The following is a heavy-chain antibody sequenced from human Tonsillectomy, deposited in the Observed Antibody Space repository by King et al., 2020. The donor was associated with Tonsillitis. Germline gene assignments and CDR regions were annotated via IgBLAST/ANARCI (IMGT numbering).Heavy chain of an antibody. CDR3: SRGAYSSSSDY. CDR2: ISSSGSTI. D-gene: IGHD6-6*01. Sequence: QLVQSGGGLVQPGGSLRLSCAASGFTFSSYEMNWVRQAPGKGLEWVSYISSSGSTIYYADSVKGRFTISRDNAKNSLYLQMNSLRAEDTAVYYCSRGAYSSSSDYWGQGALVTVSP. J-gene: IGHJ4*02. CDR1: GFTFSSYE. V-gene: IGHV3-48*03.